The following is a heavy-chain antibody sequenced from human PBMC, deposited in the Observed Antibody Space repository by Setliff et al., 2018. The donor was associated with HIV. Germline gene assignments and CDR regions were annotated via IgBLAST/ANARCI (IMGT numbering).Heavy chain of an antibody. CDR2: IYYSGSI. V-gene: IGHV4-39*02. CDR1: GGSISSSSDY. J-gene: IGHJ1*01. CDR3: ASSRSLFGEEYFHH. Sequence: LSLTCSVSGGSISSSSDYWGWIRQPPGKGLEWIGSIYYSGSIYYNPSLKSRVTISVDTPNNHFSLRLSSVTAADTALYYCASSRSLFGEEYFHHWGQGTLVTVSS. D-gene: IGHD3-10*02.